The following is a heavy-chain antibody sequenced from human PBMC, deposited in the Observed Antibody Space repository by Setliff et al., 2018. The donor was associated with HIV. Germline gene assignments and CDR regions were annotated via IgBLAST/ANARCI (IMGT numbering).Heavy chain of an antibody. J-gene: IGHJ4*02. D-gene: IGHD3-22*01. CDR3: ARGSVYYYAGSGYYTPFDY. V-gene: IGHV1-18*01. Sequence: GASVKVSCKASGYTFTSYGISWVRQAPGQGLEWMGWISAYNGNTNYAQKLQGRVTMTTDTSTSTAYMELRSLRSDDTAVYYCARGSVYYYAGSGYYTPFDYWGQGTLVTVSS. CDR2: ISAYNGNT. CDR1: GYTFTSYG.